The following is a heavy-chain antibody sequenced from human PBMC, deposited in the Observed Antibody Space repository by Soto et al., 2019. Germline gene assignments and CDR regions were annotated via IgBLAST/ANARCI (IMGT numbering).Heavy chain of an antibody. Sequence: LSLTCSVSGASISSFNWNWVRQPAGKGPEWVGRLNIAGTINYNPSLKSRITMSMDTSKNQISLHLRSVTAADAAIYYCARDRGQYTRSWFWYFSHWGHGTLVTVSS. J-gene: IGHJ2*01. V-gene: IGHV4-4*07. CDR2: LNIAGTI. CDR3: ARDRGQYTRSWFWYFSH. D-gene: IGHD2-2*02. CDR1: GASISSFN.